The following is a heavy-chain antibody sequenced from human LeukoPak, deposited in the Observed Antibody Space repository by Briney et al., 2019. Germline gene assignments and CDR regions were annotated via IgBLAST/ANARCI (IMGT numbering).Heavy chain of an antibody. D-gene: IGHD2/OR15-2a*01. CDR3: AKPPKTDDFRMDV. CDR1: GFTFSSYG. CDR2: ISYDGSNK. Sequence: GGSLRLSCAASGFTFSSYGMHWVRQAPGKGLEWVAVISYDGSNKYYADSVKSRFTISRDNSKNTLYLQMNSLRAEDTAVYYCAKPPKTDDFRMDVWGQGTTVTVSS. V-gene: IGHV3-30*18. J-gene: IGHJ6*02.